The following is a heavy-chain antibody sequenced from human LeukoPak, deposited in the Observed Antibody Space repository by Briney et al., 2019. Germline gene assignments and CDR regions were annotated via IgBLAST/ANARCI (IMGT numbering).Heavy chain of an antibody. V-gene: IGHV3-23*01. CDR2: ISGSGGST. J-gene: IGHJ2*01. CDR1: RFTFRSYA. CDR3: AKDRYSSGWASYWYFDL. D-gene: IGHD6-19*01. Sequence: GGSLSLSCTASRFTFRSYAMSWVRQAPEKGVEWVSAISGSGGSTYYADSVKGRFTISRDNSKNTLYLQMNSLRAEDTAVYYCAKDRYSSGWASYWYFDLWGRGTLVTVSS.